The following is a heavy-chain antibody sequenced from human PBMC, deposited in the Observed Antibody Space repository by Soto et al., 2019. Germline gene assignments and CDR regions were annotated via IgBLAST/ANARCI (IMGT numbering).Heavy chain of an antibody. CDR2: ISGSGGST. V-gene: IGHV3-23*01. CDR1: GFTFSSYA. Sequence: GGSLRLSCAASGFTFSSYAMSWVRQAPGKGLEWVSAISGSGGSTYYADSVKGRFTISRDNSKNTLYLQMNSPRAEDTAVYYCAKISFPIVVVVAASLDFDYWGQGTLVTVSS. J-gene: IGHJ4*02. CDR3: AKISFPIVVVVAASLDFDY. D-gene: IGHD2-15*01.